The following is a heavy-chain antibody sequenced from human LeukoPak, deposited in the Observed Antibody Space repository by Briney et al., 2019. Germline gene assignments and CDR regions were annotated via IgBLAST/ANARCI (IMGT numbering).Heavy chain of an antibody. Sequence: PSETLSLTCTVSGGSISSYYWSWIRQPAGKGLEWIGRIYTSGSTNYNPSLKSRVTMSVDTSKNQFSLKLSSVTAADTAVYYCARDESYYDSSGLAPFDPWGQGTLVTVSS. V-gene: IGHV4-4*07. D-gene: IGHD3-22*01. J-gene: IGHJ5*02. CDR3: ARDESYYDSSGLAPFDP. CDR2: IYTSGST. CDR1: GGSISSYY.